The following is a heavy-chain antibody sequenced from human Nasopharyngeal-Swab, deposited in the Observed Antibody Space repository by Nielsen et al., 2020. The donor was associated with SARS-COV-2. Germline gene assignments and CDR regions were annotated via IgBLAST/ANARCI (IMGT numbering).Heavy chain of an antibody. J-gene: IGHJ4*02. V-gene: IGHV4-59*08. CDR3: ARGYSSGWCFD. CDR1: GGSISSYY. CDR2: IYYSGST. D-gene: IGHD6-19*01. Sequence: GSLRLSCTVSGGSISSYYWSWIRQPPGKGLEWIGYIYYSGSTNYNPSLKSRVTISVDTSKNQFSLKLSSVTAADTAVYYCARGYSSGWCFDWGQGTLVTVSS.